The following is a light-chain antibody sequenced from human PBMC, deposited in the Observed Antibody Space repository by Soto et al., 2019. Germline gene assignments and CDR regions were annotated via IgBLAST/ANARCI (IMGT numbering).Light chain of an antibody. CDR1: SSDVGGYNH. J-gene: IGLJ1*01. CDR3: SSYAGSNSLV. CDR2: DVS. Sequence: QSVLTQPPSASGSLGQSVTISYTGTSSDVGGYNHVSWYQQHPGKPPKLLIYDVSYRPSGVPDRFSGSKSGNTASLTVSGLQAEDETDYYCSSYAGSNSLVFGSGTKLTVL. V-gene: IGLV2-8*01.